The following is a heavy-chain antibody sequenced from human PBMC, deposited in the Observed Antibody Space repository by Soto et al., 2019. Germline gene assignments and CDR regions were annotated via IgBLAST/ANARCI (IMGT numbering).Heavy chain of an antibody. D-gene: IGHD4-17*01. J-gene: IGHJ4*02. V-gene: IGHV5-51*01. Sequence: EVQLVQSGAEVKKPGESLKISCKGSGYKFTTYWIGWVRQMPGKGLEWMAIIYPDDSDSRYSPSFQGQVTISADKSISTAYLQWSTLKASDTAIYYCAATYGDYLDYWGQGTLVTVSS. CDR2: IYPDDSDS. CDR1: GYKFTTYW. CDR3: AATYGDYLDY.